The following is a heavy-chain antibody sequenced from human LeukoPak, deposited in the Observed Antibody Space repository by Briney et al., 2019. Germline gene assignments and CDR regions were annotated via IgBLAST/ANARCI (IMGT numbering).Heavy chain of an antibody. CDR1: GFTFSTYS. J-gene: IGHJ4*02. V-gene: IGHV3-48*01. D-gene: IGHD6-6*01. CDR3: AREYSSSSGRSFDY. Sequence: PGGSLRLSCAASGFTFSTYSMNWVRQAPGKGLEWVSYKSSSTTNMYYADSVKGRFTISRDNAKNSLYLQMNSLRAEDTAVYYCAREYSSSSGRSFDYWGQGTLVTVSS. CDR2: KSSSTTNM.